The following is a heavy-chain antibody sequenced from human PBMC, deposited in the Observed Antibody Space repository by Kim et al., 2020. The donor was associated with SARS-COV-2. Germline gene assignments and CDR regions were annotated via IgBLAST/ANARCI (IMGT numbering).Heavy chain of an antibody. J-gene: IGHJ4*02. CDR1: GFIFNSRA. Sequence: GGSLRLSCASSGFIFNSRAMNWFRQAPGMRPDWVSTIDTRCEYTYYSDSVKGRFTISRDNSNNTLFLQMNSLRVDDTAIYYFAVGNALDYWGQGTLVTVSS. V-gene: IGHV3-23*01. CDR2: IDTRCEYT. CDR3: AVGNALDY.